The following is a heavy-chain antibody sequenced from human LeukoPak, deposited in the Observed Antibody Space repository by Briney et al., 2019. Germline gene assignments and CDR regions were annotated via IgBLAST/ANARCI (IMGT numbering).Heavy chain of an antibody. J-gene: IGHJ6*04. V-gene: IGHV3-21*01. Sequence: GESLRLSCAASGSTFTTYDMNWVRQAPGKGLEWVSYISRDSAYMYLADSVKGRFTISRDNAKNSLYLQMNSLRGEDTAVYYCARDDASTARASGMDVWGKGTTVTVSS. CDR2: ISRDSAYM. D-gene: IGHD6-6*01. CDR1: GSTFTTYD. CDR3: ARDDASTARASGMDV.